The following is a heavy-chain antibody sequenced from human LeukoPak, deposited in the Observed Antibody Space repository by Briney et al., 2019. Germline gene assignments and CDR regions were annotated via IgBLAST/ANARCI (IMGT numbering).Heavy chain of an antibody. CDR1: GFTFYTYG. V-gene: IGHV3-64*01. D-gene: IGHD6-13*01. Sequence: GGSLRLSCAASGFTFYTYGMHWVRQAPGKGLEYVSGIGPDGGTIYYANSVKGRSSISRDNSKSMLYLQMGSLTADDMAVYYCARGAQLTDYWGQGTLVTVSS. CDR3: ARGAQLTDY. J-gene: IGHJ4*02. CDR2: IGPDGGTI.